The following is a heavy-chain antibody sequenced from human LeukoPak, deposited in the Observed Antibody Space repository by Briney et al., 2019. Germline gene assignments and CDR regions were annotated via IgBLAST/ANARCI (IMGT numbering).Heavy chain of an antibody. Sequence: ASVKVSCKASGYTFNSFGISWVRQAPGQGLEWMGWISAYNGNTHHPEKLQGRLTMTTDTPTSTAYMELRSLRSDGTAIYYCARNTVMMGGSYYSGKDVWNKGPTVT. V-gene: IGHV1-18*01. CDR2: ISAYNGNT. CDR3: ARNTVMMGGSYYSGKDV. CDR1: GYTFNSFG. D-gene: IGHD2/OR15-2a*01. J-gene: IGHJ6*03.